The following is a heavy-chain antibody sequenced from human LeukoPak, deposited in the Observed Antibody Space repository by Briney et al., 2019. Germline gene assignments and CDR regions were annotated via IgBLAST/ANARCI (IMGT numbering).Heavy chain of an antibody. CDR3: AREDYSSSKVAYYYYGMDV. CDR1: GFTVSSNY. CDR2: IYSGGST. J-gene: IGHJ6*02. Sequence: SGGSLRLSCAASGFTVSSNYMSWVRQAPGKGLEWVSVIYSGGSTYYADSVKGRFTISRDNAKNSLYLQMNSLRAEDTAVYYCAREDYSSSKVAYYYYGMDVWGQGTTVTVSS. D-gene: IGHD6-13*01. V-gene: IGHV3-66*01.